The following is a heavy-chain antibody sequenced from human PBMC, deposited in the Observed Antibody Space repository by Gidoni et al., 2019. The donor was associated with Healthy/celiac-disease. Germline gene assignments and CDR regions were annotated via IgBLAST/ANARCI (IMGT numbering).Heavy chain of an antibody. CDR1: GFTFSSYG. CDR3: AKDSRSGWSFDY. J-gene: IGHJ4*02. Sequence: VQLVESGGGVVQPGRSLRLSCAASGFTFSSYGMHWVRQAPGKGLEWVAVISYDGSNKYYADSVKGRFTISRDNSKNTLYLQMNSLRAEDTAVYYCAKDSRSGWSFDYWGQGTLVTVSS. CDR2: ISYDGSNK. D-gene: IGHD6-19*01. V-gene: IGHV3-30*18.